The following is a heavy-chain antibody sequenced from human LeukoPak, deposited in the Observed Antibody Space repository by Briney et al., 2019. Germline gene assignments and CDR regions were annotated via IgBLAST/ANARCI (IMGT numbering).Heavy chain of an antibody. D-gene: IGHD6-19*01. J-gene: IGHJ4*02. V-gene: IGHV3-7*01. CDR2: IKEDGSEE. Sequence: GGSLRLSCAACRFMFSTRWMNWVRQAPGKGLEWVAIIKEDGSEELYVDSVKGRFTISRHNAKNSLYLQMNNLRAEDTAVYYCASGSGWTFEDWGQGTQVTVSS. CDR3: ASGSGWTFED. CDR1: RFMFSTRW.